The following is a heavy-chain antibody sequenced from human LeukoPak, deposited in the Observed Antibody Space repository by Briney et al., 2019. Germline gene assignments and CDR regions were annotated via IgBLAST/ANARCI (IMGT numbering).Heavy chain of an antibody. CDR2: ISAYNGNT. Sequence: GASVKVSCKASGYIFTSYGISWVRQAPGQGLEWMGWISAYNGNTNYAQKLQGRVTMTTDTSTSTAYMELRSLRSDDTAVYYCARDAKGLLLRYGSGSYDYWGQGTLVTVSS. J-gene: IGHJ4*02. D-gene: IGHD3-10*01. V-gene: IGHV1-18*01. CDR1: GYIFTSYG. CDR3: ARDAKGLLLRYGSGSYDY.